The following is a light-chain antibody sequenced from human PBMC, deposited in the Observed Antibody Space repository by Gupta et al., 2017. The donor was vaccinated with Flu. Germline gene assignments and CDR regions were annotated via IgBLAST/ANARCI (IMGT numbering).Light chain of an antibody. V-gene: IGKV1-33*01. CDR1: QDIRNY. J-gene: IGKJ2*03. CDR2: DAS. CDR3: HHYDNLPPPS. Sequence: DLQMTQSPSSLSASVGDRVTITCQASQDIRNYLNWYQQKPGKAPKLLIYDASNWETVVSARFSGSGYGKHLPFTISSRQQEDLASYYYHHYDNLPPPSFGQGTKLEIK.